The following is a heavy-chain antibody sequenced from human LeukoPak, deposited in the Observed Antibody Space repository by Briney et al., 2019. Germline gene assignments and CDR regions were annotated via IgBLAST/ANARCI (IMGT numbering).Heavy chain of an antibody. Sequence: WGTLRLSCAASGFTFSNYCMHWVRQAPGKGLVWVSCINGDESSTNYADFVKGRFTISRDNAKKTLYLQMNGLRAADTALYYSAAARAHGGASGGEYWGQGTLVTVSS. CDR1: GFTFSNYC. CDR2: INGDESST. CDR3: AAARAHGGASGGEY. V-gene: IGHV3-74*01. D-gene: IGHD2-15*01. J-gene: IGHJ4*02.